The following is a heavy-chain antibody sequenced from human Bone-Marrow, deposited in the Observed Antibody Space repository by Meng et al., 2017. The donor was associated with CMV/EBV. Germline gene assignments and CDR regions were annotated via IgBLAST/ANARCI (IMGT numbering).Heavy chain of an antibody. CDR1: GFTFSTYA. Sequence: GGSLRLSCTASGFTFSTYAMHWVRQTPGKGPEWVAVISHDGASKHYADSVKGRFNITRDNSRNSMHLRMNSLRGDDTAVYYCASSFDWGQGTLVTVSS. V-gene: IGHV3-30-3*01. CDR3: ASSFD. CDR2: ISHDGASK. J-gene: IGHJ4*02.